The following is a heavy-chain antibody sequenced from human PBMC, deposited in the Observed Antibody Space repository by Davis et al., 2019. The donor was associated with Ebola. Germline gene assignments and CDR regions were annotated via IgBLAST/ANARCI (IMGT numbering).Heavy chain of an antibody. D-gene: IGHD2-8*02. CDR1: GNSFTSHW. V-gene: IGHV5-51*01. CDR3: ASLRRTITGMDDGFDM. J-gene: IGHJ3*02. Sequence: GGSLRLSCKDSGNSFTSHWIGWVRQMPGKGLDWMGIIYTGDSDTRYSPSFRGQVIISADKSMKTAFLQWSSLKASDSGMYYCASLRRTITGMDDGFDMWGQGTMVTVSS. CDR2: IYTGDSDT.